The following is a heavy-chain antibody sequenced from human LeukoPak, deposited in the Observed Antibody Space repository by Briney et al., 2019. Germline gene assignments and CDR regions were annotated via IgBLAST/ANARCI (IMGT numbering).Heavy chain of an antibody. CDR2: ISSSGSTI. CDR3: ARDHPSLYFDY. CDR1: GFTFSSYE. Sequence: VGSLRLSRAASGFTFSSYEMNWVRQAPGKGLEWVSYISSSGSTIYYADSVKGRFTISRDNAKNSLYLQMNSLRAEDTAVYYCARDHPSLYFDYWGQGTLVTVPT. V-gene: IGHV3-48*03. J-gene: IGHJ4*02.